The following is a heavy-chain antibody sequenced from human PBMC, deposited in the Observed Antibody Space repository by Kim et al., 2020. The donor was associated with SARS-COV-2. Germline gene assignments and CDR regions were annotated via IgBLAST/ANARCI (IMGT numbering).Heavy chain of an antibody. V-gene: IGHV3-23*01. Sequence: GGSLRLSCAASGFTLSNNAMTWVRQAPGKGLEWVSDIRGGGDTYYADSVKGRFTFSRDDSQNVLFLLMVSLRADDTALVYCGGHGAFLYWGQGGLGTV. CDR1: GFTLSNNA. D-gene: IGHD3-3*01. J-gene: IGHJ4*02. CDR2: IRGGGDT. CDR3: GGHGAFLY.